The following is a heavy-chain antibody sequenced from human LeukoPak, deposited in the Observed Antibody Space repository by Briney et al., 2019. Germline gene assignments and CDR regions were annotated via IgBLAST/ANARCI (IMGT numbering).Heavy chain of an antibody. Sequence: GALRLSCAVSGITLSNYGMTWVRQAPGKGLEWVAGISGSAGGTNYADSVKGRFTISGDNAKNTLYLQMNSLRAEDTAVYFCAKRGVVIRVFLVGFHKEAYYFDSWGQGALVTVSS. J-gene: IGHJ4*02. CDR2: ISGSAGGT. D-gene: IGHD3-10*01. V-gene: IGHV3-23*01. CDR1: GITLSNYG. CDR3: AKRGVVIRVFLVGFHKEAYYFDS.